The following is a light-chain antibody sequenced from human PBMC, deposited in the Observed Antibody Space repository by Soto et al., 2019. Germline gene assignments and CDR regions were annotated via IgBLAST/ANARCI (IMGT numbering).Light chain of an antibody. CDR2: GSS. J-gene: IGKJ2*01. V-gene: IGKV3-20*01. Sequence: EIVLTQSPGTLSVSPGEGATLSCRASQRISISYLAWYQQKPGQAPRLLIYGSSTRATGIPDRFSGSGSETDFTLTISRLEPEDFATYYCQQYNSYFGQGTKVDI. CDR3: QQYNSY. CDR1: QRISISY.